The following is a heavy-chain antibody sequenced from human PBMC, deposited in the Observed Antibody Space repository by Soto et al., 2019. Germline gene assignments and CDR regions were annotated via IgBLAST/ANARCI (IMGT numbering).Heavy chain of an antibody. J-gene: IGHJ4*02. CDR3: AHRTTYGSGSYYNG. D-gene: IGHD3-10*01. Sequence: QITLKESGPTPVKPTQTLTLTCTFSGFSLSTSGVGVGWIRQPPGKALEWLALIYWDDDKRYSPSLKSRLTIXNXNSXNQVVLTMTNMAPVDTASYYWAHRTTYGSGSYYNGWGQGTLVTVSS. CDR2: IYWDDDK. V-gene: IGHV2-5*02. CDR1: GFSLSTSGVG.